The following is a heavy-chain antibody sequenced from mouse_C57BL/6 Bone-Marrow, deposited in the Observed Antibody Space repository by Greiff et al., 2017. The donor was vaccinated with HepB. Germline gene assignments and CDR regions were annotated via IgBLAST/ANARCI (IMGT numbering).Heavy chain of an antibody. J-gene: IGHJ2*01. D-gene: IGHD1-1*01. V-gene: IGHV7-3*01. CDR1: GFTFTDYY. Sequence: DVMLVESGGGLVQPGGSLSLSCAASGFTFTDYYMSWVRQPPGKALEWLGFIRNKANGYTTEYSASVKGRFTISRDNSQSILYLQMNALRAEDSATYYCARNYYGSSPFDYWGQGTTLTVSS. CDR3: ARNYYGSSPFDY. CDR2: IRNKANGYTT.